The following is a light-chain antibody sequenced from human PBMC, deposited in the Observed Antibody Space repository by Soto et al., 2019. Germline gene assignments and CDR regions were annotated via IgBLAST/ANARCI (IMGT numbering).Light chain of an antibody. CDR3: AAWDDSLRGGV. CDR1: SSSIGSNY. Sequence: QSVLTQPPSASGTPGQRVTISCSESSSSIGSNYIYWYQQLPGTAPKLLIYRDSQRPSGVPDRFSGSKSGTSASLAISVLRSEDEADYYCAAWDDSLRGGVFGGGTKLTVL. V-gene: IGLV1-47*01. J-gene: IGLJ3*02. CDR2: RDS.